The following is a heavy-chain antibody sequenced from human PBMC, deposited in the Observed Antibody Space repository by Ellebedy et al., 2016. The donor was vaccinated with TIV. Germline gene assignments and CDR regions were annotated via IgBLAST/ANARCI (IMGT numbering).Heavy chain of an antibody. Sequence: AASVKVSCKASGYTFTDYYIHWVRPAPGQGLEWMGWINPNSGGTDHVQKFQGRVTMTRDTSISTAYMALSGLRYDDTAVYYCARDLIRLYNWFDPWGQGTLVTVSS. CDR3: ARDLIRLYNWFDP. D-gene: IGHD3-16*01. CDR1: GYTFTDYY. CDR2: INPNSGGT. V-gene: IGHV1-2*02. J-gene: IGHJ5*02.